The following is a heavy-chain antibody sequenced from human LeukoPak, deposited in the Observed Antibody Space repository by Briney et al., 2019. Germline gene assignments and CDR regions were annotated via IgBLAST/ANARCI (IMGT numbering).Heavy chain of an antibody. CDR1: GYIFTGYY. CDR2: INPNSGGT. V-gene: IGHV1-2*06. J-gene: IGHJ4*02. CDR3: ARDRRSSGFPFDY. Sequence: ASVKVSCKASGYIFTGYYMHWVRQAPGQRLEWMGRINPNSGGTNYAQKFQGRVTMTRDTSISTAYMELSRLRSDDTAVYYCARDRRSSGFPFDYWGQGTLVTVSS. D-gene: IGHD6-13*01.